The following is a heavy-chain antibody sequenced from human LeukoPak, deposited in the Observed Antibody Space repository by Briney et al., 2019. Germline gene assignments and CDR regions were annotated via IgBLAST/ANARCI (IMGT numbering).Heavy chain of an antibody. Sequence: PGKSLRLSCAAAKSSLSAWAMHWVRQAPDKGLEWVAVISHDGSKKYYEESVKGRFTISRDNSNNTLFLQMNSLRAEDTAVYYCAKPARTGDIDAFDIWGQGTMVTVSS. CDR3: AKPARTGDIDAFDI. J-gene: IGHJ3*02. CDR2: ISHDGSKK. D-gene: IGHD7-27*01. CDR1: KSSLSAWA. V-gene: IGHV3-30*04.